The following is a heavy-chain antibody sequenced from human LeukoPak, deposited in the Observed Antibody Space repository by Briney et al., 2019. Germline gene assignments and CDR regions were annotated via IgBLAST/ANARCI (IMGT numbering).Heavy chain of an antibody. CDR3: ARVPPGYCSSTSCQHDY. CDR2: IYHSGST. D-gene: IGHD2-2*03. V-gene: IGHV4-4*02. J-gene: IGHJ4*02. CDR1: GGSISSSNW. Sequence: SETLSLTCAVPGGSISSSNWWSWVRQPPGKGLEWIGEIYHSGSTNYNPSLKSRVTISVDKSKNQFSLKLSSVTAADTAVYYCARVPPGYCSSTSCQHDYWGQGTLVTVSS.